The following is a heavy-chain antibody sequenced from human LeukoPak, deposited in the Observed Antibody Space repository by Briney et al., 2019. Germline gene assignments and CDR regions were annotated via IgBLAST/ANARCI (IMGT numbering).Heavy chain of an antibody. CDR2: IYYSGST. Sequence: PGGSLRLSCAASGFTFSSYWMSWIRQPPGKGLEWIGSIYYSGSTYYNPSLKSRVTISVDTSKNQFSLKLSSVTAADTAVYYCARITFGGVIGYFDYWGQGTLVTVSS. D-gene: IGHD3-16*02. CDR1: GFTFSSYW. V-gene: IGHV4-39*01. J-gene: IGHJ4*02. CDR3: ARITFGGVIGYFDY.